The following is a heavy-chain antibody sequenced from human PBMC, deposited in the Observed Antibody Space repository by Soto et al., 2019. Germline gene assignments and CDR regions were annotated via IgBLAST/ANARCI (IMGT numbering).Heavy chain of an antibody. Sequence: SVKVSCKASGGTFSSYAISWVRQAPGQGLEWMGGIIPIFGTANYAQKFQGRVTITADESTSTAYMELSSLRSEDTAVYYCARSPKQYYYDSSGYYSAFDIWGQGTMVTVSS. CDR1: GGTFSSYA. CDR3: ARSPKQYYYDSSGYYSAFDI. CDR2: IIPIFGTA. J-gene: IGHJ3*02. V-gene: IGHV1-69*13. D-gene: IGHD3-22*01.